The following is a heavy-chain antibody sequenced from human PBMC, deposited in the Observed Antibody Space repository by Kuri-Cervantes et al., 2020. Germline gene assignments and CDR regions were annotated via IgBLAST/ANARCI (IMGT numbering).Heavy chain of an antibody. Sequence: GESLKISCAASGFTFSSYSMNWVRQAPGKGLEWVSSISSSSSYIYYANSVKGRFTISRDNAKNSLYLQMNSLRAEDTAVYYCARDHSYLRAFDIWGQGTMVTVSS. V-gene: IGHV3-21*01. CDR1: GFTFSSYS. CDR2: ISSSSSYI. D-gene: IGHD5-18*01. J-gene: IGHJ3*02. CDR3: ARDHSYLRAFDI.